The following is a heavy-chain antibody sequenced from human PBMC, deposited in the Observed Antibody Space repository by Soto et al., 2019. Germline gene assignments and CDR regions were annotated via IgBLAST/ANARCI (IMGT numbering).Heavy chain of an antibody. CDR1: GYTFTSYG. J-gene: IGHJ4*02. CDR2: ISAYNGNT. D-gene: IGHD3-9*01. V-gene: IGHV1-18*01. Sequence: ASVKVSFKASGYTFTSYGITWVRQAPGQGLEWMGWISAYNGNTNYAQKLQGRVTMTTDPSTSTAYMELRSLRSDDTAVYYCARHDYDILTGLFDYWGQGTLVTVSS. CDR3: ARHDYDILTGLFDY.